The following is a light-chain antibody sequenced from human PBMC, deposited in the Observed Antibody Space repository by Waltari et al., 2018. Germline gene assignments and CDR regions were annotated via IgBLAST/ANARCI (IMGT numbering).Light chain of an antibody. J-gene: IGLJ2*01. Sequence: QSALTQPASVSGSPGQSITISCTGTSSDIGNYNFFVSWYQHRPGEAPKLIIFEGNVRPSGVSDRFSVSKSGNAASLTISGLQAEDEAHYYCCSYGVRVFFGGGTKLTVL. V-gene: IGLV2-23*01. CDR1: SSDIGNYNFF. CDR3: CSYGVRVF. CDR2: EGN.